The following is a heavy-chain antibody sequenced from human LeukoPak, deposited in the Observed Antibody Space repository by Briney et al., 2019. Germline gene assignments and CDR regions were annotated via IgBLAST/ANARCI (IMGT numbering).Heavy chain of an antibody. J-gene: IGHJ3*02. D-gene: IGHD2-21*01. CDR3: ARDPGIPYDAFDI. Sequence: GASVKVSCKASGYTFTGYYMDWVRQAPGRGPEWMGWVNPNSGDTNYAQKFQGRVTMTGDTSINTAYMELTRLTSDDTAVYYCARDPGIPYDAFDIWGQGTMVTVSS. V-gene: IGHV1-2*02. CDR2: VNPNSGDT. CDR1: GYTFTGYY.